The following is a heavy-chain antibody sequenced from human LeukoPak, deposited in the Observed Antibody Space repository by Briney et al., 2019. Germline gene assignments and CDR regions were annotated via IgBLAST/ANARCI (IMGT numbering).Heavy chain of an antibody. Sequence: GGSLRLSCAASGFTFDDYAMHWVRQAPGKGLEWVSLISWDGGSTYYADSVKGRFTISRDNSKNSLYLQMNSLRAEDTALYYCAKDISGCYSGGFDYWGQGTLVTVSS. CDR2: ISWDGGST. J-gene: IGHJ4*02. CDR1: GFTFDDYA. CDR3: AKDISGCYSGGFDY. V-gene: IGHV3-43D*03. D-gene: IGHD3-22*01.